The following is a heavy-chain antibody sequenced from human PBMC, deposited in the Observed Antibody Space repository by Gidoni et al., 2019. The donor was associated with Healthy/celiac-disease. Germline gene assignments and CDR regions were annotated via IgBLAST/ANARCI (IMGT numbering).Heavy chain of an antibody. D-gene: IGHD2-2*01. J-gene: IGHJ2*01. Sequence: EVPLLESGGGLVQPGGSLRLSCAASGFTFSSYALGWVRQAPGKGLEWVSASSGSGGSTYYADSVKGRFTISRDNSKNTLYLQMNSRRAEDTAVYYCAKDDRGGEPAAELWYFDLWGRGTLVTVSS. V-gene: IGHV3-23*01. CDR1: GFTFSSYA. CDR2: SSGSGGST. CDR3: AKDDRGGEPAAELWYFDL.